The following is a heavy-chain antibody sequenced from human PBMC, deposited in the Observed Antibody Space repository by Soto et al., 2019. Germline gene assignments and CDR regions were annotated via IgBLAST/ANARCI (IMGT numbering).Heavy chain of an antibody. CDR1: GGTFKNNG. CDR2: IIPVFVTT. CDR3: ARENGVAVATILYYFDY. Sequence: QVPLVQSGAEVKKAGSSVKVSCKAPGGTFKNNGISWVRQAPGQGLEWRGGIIPVFVTTNYAQKFQGRLTITADDFTSTVYMELSRLRYEDTAVYYCARENGVAVATILYYFDYWGPGTLVTVSS. J-gene: IGHJ4*02. D-gene: IGHD5-12*01. V-gene: IGHV1-69*01.